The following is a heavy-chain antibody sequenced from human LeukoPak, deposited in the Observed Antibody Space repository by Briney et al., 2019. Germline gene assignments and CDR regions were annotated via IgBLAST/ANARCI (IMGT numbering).Heavy chain of an antibody. Sequence: SETLSLTCTVSGGSISSYYWSWIRQPPGKGLEWIGYIYYSGSTNYNPSLKSRVTISVDTSKNQFSLNLRSVTATDTAIYYCARVVTVGYMYYFDYWGQGILITVSS. CDR2: IYYSGST. J-gene: IGHJ4*02. V-gene: IGHV4-59*12. CDR3: ARVVTVGYMYYFDY. CDR1: GGSISSYY. D-gene: IGHD5-18*01.